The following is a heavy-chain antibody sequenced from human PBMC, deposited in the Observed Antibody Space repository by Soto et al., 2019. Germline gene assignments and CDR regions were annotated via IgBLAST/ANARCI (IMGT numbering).Heavy chain of an antibody. D-gene: IGHD6-6*01. V-gene: IGHV3-30*18. CDR2: ISYDGSNK. Sequence: PGGSLRLSCAASGFTFSSYGMQWVRHAPGKGLEWVAVISYDGSNKYYADSVKGRFTISRDNSKNTLYLQMNSLRAEDTAVYYCANPRFRSSKGNDAFDIWGQGTMVTVSS. CDR3: ANPRFRSSKGNDAFDI. CDR1: GFTFSSYG. J-gene: IGHJ3*02.